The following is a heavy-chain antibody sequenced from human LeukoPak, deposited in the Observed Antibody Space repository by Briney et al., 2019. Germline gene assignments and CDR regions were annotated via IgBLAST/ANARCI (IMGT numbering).Heavy chain of an antibody. J-gene: IGHJ1*01. D-gene: IGHD3-10*01. CDR1: GYTFTDYY. CDR3: AKYFASGSYYKLPH. V-gene: IGHV1-2*02. CDR2: INPNSGGT. Sequence: ASVKVSCKASGYTFTDYYIHWVRQAPGQGLEWMGWINPNSGGTTYAQKFQGRVTMTRDTSISTAYMDLNTLRSDDTAVYYCAKYFASGSYYKLPHWGQGTLVTVSS.